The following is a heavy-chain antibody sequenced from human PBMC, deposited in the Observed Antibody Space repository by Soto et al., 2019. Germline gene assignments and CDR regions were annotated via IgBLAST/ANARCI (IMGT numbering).Heavy chain of an antibody. J-gene: IGHJ6*02. D-gene: IGHD4-17*01. CDR3: WTVMRLTKHYYFGMDV. Sequence: SETLSLTCTVCGDSIVSDTYYWGWIRQAPGTGLEYIGSIYYSGSTYYNPSLKSRVTMFVDTSQNQFSLKLNSVTAADAAVYYCWTVMRLTKHYYFGMDVWGQGTTVTVSS. CDR2: IYYSGST. V-gene: IGHV4-39*02. CDR1: GDSIVSDTYY.